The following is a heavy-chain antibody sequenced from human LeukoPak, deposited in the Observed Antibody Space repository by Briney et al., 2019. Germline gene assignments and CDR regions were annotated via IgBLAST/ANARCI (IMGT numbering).Heavy chain of an antibody. CDR1: RGSIVGYF. Sequence: SETLSLTCTVSRGSIVGYFWTWVRQPPGQGLECIGNIRFSGATSDTPSLESRVTIPVDSSKSQIFLNLRSVTTADTAVYYCARGNGWHDYWGQGTLVTVSS. J-gene: IGHJ4*02. CDR3: ARGNGWHDY. D-gene: IGHD6-19*01. V-gene: IGHV4-59*01. CDR2: IRFSGAT.